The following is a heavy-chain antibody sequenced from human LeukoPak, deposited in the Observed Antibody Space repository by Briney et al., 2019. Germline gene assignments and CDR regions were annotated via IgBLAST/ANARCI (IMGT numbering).Heavy chain of an antibody. J-gene: IGHJ5*02. CDR3: ARDHPYYDILTGYYGGNWFDP. D-gene: IGHD3-9*01. Sequence: SETLSLTCTVSGGSISSYYWSWIRQPPGKGLEWIGYIYYSGSTNYNPSLKSRVTISVDTSKNQFSLKLSSVTAADTAVYYRARDHPYYDILTGYYGGNWFDPWGQGTLVTVSS. CDR1: GGSISSYY. CDR2: IYYSGST. V-gene: IGHV4-59*01.